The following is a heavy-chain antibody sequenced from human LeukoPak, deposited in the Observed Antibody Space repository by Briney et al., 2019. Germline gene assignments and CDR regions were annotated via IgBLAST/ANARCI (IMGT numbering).Heavy chain of an antibody. CDR1: GFTFSSYW. V-gene: IGHV3-7*03. D-gene: IGHD3-10*01. CDR2: IKQDGSEK. CDR3: VREGVITLPALYYFDY. J-gene: IGHJ4*02. Sequence: PGGSLRLSCGASGFTFSSYWMSWVRQAPGKGLEWVANIKQDGSEKYYVDSVKGRFTISRDNAKNSLYLQMNSLRAEDTAVYYCVREGVITLPALYYFDYWGQGTLVTVSS.